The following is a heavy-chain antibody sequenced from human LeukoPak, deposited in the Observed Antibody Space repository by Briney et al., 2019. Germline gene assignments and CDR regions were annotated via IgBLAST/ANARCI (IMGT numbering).Heavy chain of an antibody. CDR1: GGSISSGSYY. CDR2: IYYSGST. J-gene: IGHJ3*02. D-gene: IGHD2-8*02. Sequence: SETLSLTCTVSGGSISSGSYYWGWIRQPPGKGLEWIGSIYYSGSTYYNPSLKSRVTISVDTSKNQFSLKLSSVTAADTAVYYCATPLVRVAFDIWGQGTMVTVSS. CDR3: ATPLVRVAFDI. V-gene: IGHV4-39*01.